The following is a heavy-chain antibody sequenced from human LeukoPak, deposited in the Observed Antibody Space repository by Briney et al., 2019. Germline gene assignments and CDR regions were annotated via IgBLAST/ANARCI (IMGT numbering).Heavy chain of an antibody. CDR1: GFTFTTYW. CDR3: AKVAKYYYGSDTYYFFEH. CDR2: IKQDGTEK. J-gene: IGHJ4*02. V-gene: IGHV3-7*01. Sequence: PGGSLRLSCAASGFTFTTYWMSWVRQAPGKGLEWVANIKQDGTEKYYVDSVKGRFTISRDNAKNSLYLQMNSLRVEDTAVYYCAKVAKYYYGSDTYYFFEHWGQGTPVTASS. D-gene: IGHD3-10*01.